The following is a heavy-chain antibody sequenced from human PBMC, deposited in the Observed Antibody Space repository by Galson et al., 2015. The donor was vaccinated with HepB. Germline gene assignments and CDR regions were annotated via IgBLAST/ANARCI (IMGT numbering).Heavy chain of an antibody. J-gene: IGHJ4*02. CDR1: GYTFTGYY. Sequence: SVKVSCKASGYTFTGYYMHWVRQAPGQGLEWMGWINPNSGGTNYAQKFQGRVTMTRDTSISTAYMELSRLRSDDTAVYYCARVHLWPGISIYGDPDYWGQGTLVTVSS. CDR3: ARVHLWPGISIYGDPDY. D-gene: IGHD4-17*01. CDR2: INPNSGGT. V-gene: IGHV1-2*02.